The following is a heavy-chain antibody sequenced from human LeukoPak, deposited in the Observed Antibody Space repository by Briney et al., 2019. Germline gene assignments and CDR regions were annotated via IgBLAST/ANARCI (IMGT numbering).Heavy chain of an antibody. Sequence: SQTLSLTCTISGVSISSGDYFWSWIRQPPGKGLEWVGCVCHTGATYYSPSLKSRLTMSADKSQNPFSLRMASVTPEHPAMYHCAREEDINGHYYWFDLYGQGPLVPVSS. CDR2: VCHTGAT. J-gene: IGHJ5*02. CDR3: AREEDINGHYYWFDL. V-gene: IGHV4-30-4*01. D-gene: IGHD3-22*01. CDR1: GVSISSGDYF.